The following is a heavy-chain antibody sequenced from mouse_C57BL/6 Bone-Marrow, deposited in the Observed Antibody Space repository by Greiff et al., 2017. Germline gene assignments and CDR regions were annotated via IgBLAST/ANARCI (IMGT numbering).Heavy chain of an antibody. J-gene: IGHJ3*01. CDR2: IDPSDSYT. V-gene: IGHV1-69*01. D-gene: IGHD3-2*02. CDR3: AQLRLRFAY. Sequence: QVQLQQSGAELVMPGASVKLSCKASGYTFTSYWMHWVKQRPGQGLEWIGEIDPSDSYTNYNQKFKGKSTLTVDKSSSTAYMQLSSLTSEDSAVYYCAQLRLRFAYWGQGTLVTVSA. CDR1: GYTFTSYW.